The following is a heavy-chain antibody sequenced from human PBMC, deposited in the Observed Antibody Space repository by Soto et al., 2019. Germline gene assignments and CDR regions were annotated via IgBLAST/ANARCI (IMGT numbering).Heavy chain of an antibody. Sequence: QVQLVQSGAEVKKPGSSVKVSCKASGGTVRSYTINWVRQAPGQGLEWMGRIIPILGVANYAQTFQGRVTITADKSTSSAHMELSSLGAEDTAVYYCARGAQYYGSEVFYGMDVWGQGPTVTVSS. CDR1: GGTVRSYT. J-gene: IGHJ6*02. CDR2: IIPILGVA. V-gene: IGHV1-69*02. D-gene: IGHD3-10*01. CDR3: ARGAQYYGSEVFYGMDV.